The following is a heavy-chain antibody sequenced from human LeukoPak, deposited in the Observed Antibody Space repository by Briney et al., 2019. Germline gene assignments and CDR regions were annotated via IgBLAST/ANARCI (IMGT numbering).Heavy chain of an antibody. CDR3: ANDPPYREYGSGSYYFDY. D-gene: IGHD3-10*01. V-gene: IGHV3-30*18. J-gene: IGHJ4*02. CDR2: ISYDGSNK. Sequence: PGGSLRLSCAASGFTFSSYGMHWVRQAPGKGLEWVAVISYDGSNKYYADSVKGRFTISRDNSKNTLYLQMNSLRAEDTAVYYCANDPPYREYGSGSYYFDYWGQGTLVTVSS. CDR1: GFTFSSYG.